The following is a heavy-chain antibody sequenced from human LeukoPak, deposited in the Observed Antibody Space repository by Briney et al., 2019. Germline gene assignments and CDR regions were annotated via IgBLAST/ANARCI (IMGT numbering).Heavy chain of an antibody. CDR2: IIPILGIA. D-gene: IGHD3-22*01. CDR1: GGTFSSYA. CDR3: AREHTTYYYDSSGSSEFDP. V-gene: IGHV1-69*04. Sequence: GASVKVSCKASGGTFSSYAISWVRQAPGQGLEWMGRIIPILGIANYAQKFQGRVTITTDKSTSTAYMELSSLRSEDTAVYYCAREHTTYYYDSSGSSEFDPWGQGTLVTVSS. J-gene: IGHJ5*02.